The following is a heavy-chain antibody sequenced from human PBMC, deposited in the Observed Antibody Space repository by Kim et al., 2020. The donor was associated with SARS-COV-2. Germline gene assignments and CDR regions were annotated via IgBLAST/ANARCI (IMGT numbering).Heavy chain of an antibody. Sequence: GVSLRLSCAASGFTVSSYSMNWVRQAPGKGLEWVASISSSSSYIYCAASVKGRFTISRDNAMNSLYLQMNSLRAEDTAVYDGAREWGGSSGWSWFDPWGQGTLVTVSS. V-gene: IGHV3-21*01. CDR3: AREWGGSSGWSWFDP. J-gene: IGHJ5*02. CDR2: ISSSSSYI. CDR1: GFTVSSYS. D-gene: IGHD6-19*01.